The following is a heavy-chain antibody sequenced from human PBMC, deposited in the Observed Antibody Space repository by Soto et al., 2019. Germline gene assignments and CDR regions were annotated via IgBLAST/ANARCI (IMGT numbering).Heavy chain of an antibody. CDR1: GFSLSTSGLG. CDR2: IYWDDDK. J-gene: IGHJ4*02. V-gene: IGHV2-5*02. CDR3: ARVSFVVVPAAMNYFDY. Sequence: SGPTLVNATQTLTLTCTFSGFSLSTSGLGVGWIRQPPGKALDWLALIYWDDDKRYSPSLKSRLTITKDTSKNQVVLTMTNMDPVDTATYYCARVSFVVVPAAMNYFDYWGKGTLVT. D-gene: IGHD2-2*01.